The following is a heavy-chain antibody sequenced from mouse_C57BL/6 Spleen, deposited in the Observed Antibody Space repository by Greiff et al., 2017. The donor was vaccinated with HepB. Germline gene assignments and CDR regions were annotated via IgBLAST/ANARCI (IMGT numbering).Heavy chain of an antibody. J-gene: IGHJ3*01. Sequence: VQLVESGPELVKPGASVKISCKASGYAFSSSWMNWVKQRPGKGLEWIGRIYPGDGDTNYNGKFKGKATLTADKSSSTAYMQLSSLTSEDSAVYFCARALDGYYVYWGQGTLVTVSA. CDR3: ARALDGYYVY. CDR2: IYPGDGDT. D-gene: IGHD2-3*01. V-gene: IGHV1-82*01. CDR1: GYAFSSSW.